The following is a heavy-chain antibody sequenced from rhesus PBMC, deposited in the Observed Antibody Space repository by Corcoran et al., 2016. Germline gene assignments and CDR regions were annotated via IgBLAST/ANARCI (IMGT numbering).Heavy chain of an antibody. CDR1: GGSISSSY. V-gene: IGHV4-169*02. CDR3: ARDGSSGWYWAY. D-gene: IGHD6-31*01. J-gene: IGHJ4*01. CDR2: IYGSGSST. Sequence: QLQLQESGPGLVKPSETLSVTCAVSGGSISSSYWSWIRKAPGKGLEWIGYIYGSGSSTNYNPSLKSRFTLSVDTSKNQLSLKLSSVTTADTAVYYCARDGSSGWYWAYWGQGVLVTVSS.